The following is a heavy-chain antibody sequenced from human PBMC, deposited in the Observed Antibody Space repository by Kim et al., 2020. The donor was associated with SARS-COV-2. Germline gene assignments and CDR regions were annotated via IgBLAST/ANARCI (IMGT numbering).Heavy chain of an antibody. CDR3: ARATAMVTSDY. CDR2: ISSSSSTI. V-gene: IGHV3-48*04. J-gene: IGHJ4*02. D-gene: IGHD5-18*01. Sequence: GGSLRLSCAASGFTFSSYSMNWVRQAPGKGLEWVSYISSSSSTIYYADSVKGRFTISRDNAKNSLYLQMNSLRAEDTAVYYCARATAMVTSDYWGQGTLVTVSS. CDR1: GFTFSSYS.